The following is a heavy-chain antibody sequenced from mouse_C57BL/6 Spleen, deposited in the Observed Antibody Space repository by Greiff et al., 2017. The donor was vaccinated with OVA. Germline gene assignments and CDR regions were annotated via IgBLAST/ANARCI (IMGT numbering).Heavy chain of an antibody. J-gene: IGHJ4*01. CDR2: IDPETGGT. Sequence: QVQLQQSGAELVRPGASVTLSCKASGYTFTDYEMHWVKQTPVHGLEWIGAIDPETGGTAYNQKFKGKAILTADKSSSTAYMELRSLTSDYSAVYYCTRGYVYYSYAMDYWGQGTSVTVSS. V-gene: IGHV1-15*01. D-gene: IGHD2-3*01. CDR1: GYTFTDYE. CDR3: TRGYVYYSYAMDY.